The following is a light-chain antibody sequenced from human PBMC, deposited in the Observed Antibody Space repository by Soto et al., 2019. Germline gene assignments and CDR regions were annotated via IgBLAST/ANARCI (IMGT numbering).Light chain of an antibody. J-gene: IGKJ1*01. Sequence: EIVLTQSPGTLSLSREERATLSCRVSQTVSSSYLAWYQQKPGQAPRLLIYGASTRAAGIPDRFSGSGSGTDYTLTISRLEPEDFAVYYCQQYGRSPPVKFGQGTKVEIK. CDR1: QTVSSSY. CDR3: QQYGRSPPVK. V-gene: IGKV3-20*01. CDR2: GAS.